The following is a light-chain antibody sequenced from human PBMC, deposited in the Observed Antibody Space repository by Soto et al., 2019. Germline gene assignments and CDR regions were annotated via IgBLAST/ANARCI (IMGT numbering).Light chain of an antibody. CDR1: SSDVGGYNY. CDR2: DVS. Sequence: QSVLTQPASVSGSPGQSITISCTGTSSDVGGYNYVSWYQQHPGTAPKLMIYDVSNRPSGVSNRFSGSKSGNTASLTISGLQAEDEADYYCSSYTSSSTYVVGTGTKLTVL. J-gene: IGLJ1*01. V-gene: IGLV2-14*01. CDR3: SSYTSSSTYV.